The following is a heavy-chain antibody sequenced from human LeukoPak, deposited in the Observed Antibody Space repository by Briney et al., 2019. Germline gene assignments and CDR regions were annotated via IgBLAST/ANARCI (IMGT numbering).Heavy chain of an antibody. D-gene: IGHD3-22*01. CDR3: AKDFSSGYYYFDS. V-gene: IGHV3-9*01. CDR1: GFTFDDYA. J-gene: IGHJ4*02. Sequence: GGSLRPSCAASGFTFDDYAIHWVRQAPGKGLAWVSGINWNSGSKHYADSVKGRFTISRDNAKNSLYLQMNSLRAEDTALYYCAKDFSSGYYYFDSWGQGTLVTVSS. CDR2: INWNSGSK.